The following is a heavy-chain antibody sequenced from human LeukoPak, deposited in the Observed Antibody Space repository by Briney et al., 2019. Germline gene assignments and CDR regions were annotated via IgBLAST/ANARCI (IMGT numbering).Heavy chain of an antibody. CDR3: ARRYCSSTNCYAFDD. J-gene: IGHJ4*02. V-gene: IGHV3-30*02. D-gene: IGHD2-2*01. CDR1: GFSFSSYG. CDR2: IRFDASNN. Sequence: GGSLRLSCAGSGFSFSSYGMHWVRQAPGKGLEWVAFIRFDASNNYYGDSVKGRFTISRDNAKNSLYLQMNSLRAEDTAVYYCARRYCSSTNCYAFDDWGQGTLVTVSS.